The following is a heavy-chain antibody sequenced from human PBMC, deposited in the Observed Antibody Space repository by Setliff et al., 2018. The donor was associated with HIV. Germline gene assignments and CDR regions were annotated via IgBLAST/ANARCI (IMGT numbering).Heavy chain of an antibody. V-gene: IGHV3-21*01. CDR1: GFTFSTYR. J-gene: IGHJ4*02. D-gene: IGHD1-26*01. CDR3: ARDRGSYYGFDY. Sequence: GSLRLSCAASGFTFSTYRMNWVRQAPGKGLEWVSSISSSSSYIYYADSLKGRFTISRDNAKNTLYLQMNSLRAEDTAVYYCARDRGSYYGFDYWGQGTLVTVS. CDR2: ISSSSSYI.